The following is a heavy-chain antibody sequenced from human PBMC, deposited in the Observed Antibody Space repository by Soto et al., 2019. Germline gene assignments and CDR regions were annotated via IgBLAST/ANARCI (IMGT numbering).Heavy chain of an antibody. CDR3: ARASVSGRRFDY. CDR1: GYTLSSYY. D-gene: IGHD6-19*01. J-gene: IGHJ4*02. Sequence: QVQLVQSGAEVKKPGASVKASCKASGYTLSSYYMHWVRQAPGQGLEWMGIINTSGGSTTYAQKFQGRVTMTRDTSTSTVYMELISLTSEDTAVYYCARASVSGRRFDYWGEGTLVTVSS. CDR2: INTSGGST. V-gene: IGHV1-46*03.